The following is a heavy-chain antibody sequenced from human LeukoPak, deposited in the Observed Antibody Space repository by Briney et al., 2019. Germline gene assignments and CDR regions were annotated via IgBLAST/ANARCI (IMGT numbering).Heavy chain of an antibody. CDR1: GYTFTSYD. CDR3: ARGPYYDFWSGWGYYYYYYMDV. Sequence: ASVKVSCKASGYTFTSYDINWVRQATGQGLEWMGWMNPNSGNTGYAQKFQGRVTMTRNTSISTAYMELSSLRSEDTAVYYCARGPYYDFWSGWGYYYYYYMDVWGKGTTVTVSS. V-gene: IGHV1-8*01. J-gene: IGHJ6*03. CDR2: MNPNSGNT. D-gene: IGHD3-3*01.